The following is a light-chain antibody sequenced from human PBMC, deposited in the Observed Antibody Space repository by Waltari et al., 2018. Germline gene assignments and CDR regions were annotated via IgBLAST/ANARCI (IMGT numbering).Light chain of an antibody. CDR1: QSVKNN. J-gene: IGKJ4*01. V-gene: IGKV1-5*03. CDR2: KSD. CDR3: QEYDTLPVT. Sequence: DIQMTQSPSTLSASVGDRVTITCRASQSVKNNLAWYQQKPGKAPKVVIHKSDRLESGVTSRFSGSGYGTEFTLTISSLQPDDFATYYCQEYDTLPVTFGGGTKVEIK.